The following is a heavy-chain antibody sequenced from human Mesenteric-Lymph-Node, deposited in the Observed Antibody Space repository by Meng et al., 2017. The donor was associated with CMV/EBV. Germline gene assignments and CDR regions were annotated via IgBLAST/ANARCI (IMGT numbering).Heavy chain of an antibody. CDR1: HGSISSYY. CDR3: ARDEADIVVVAATGAMDV. D-gene: IGHD2-15*01. Sequence: SETLSLTCTVSHGSISSYYWSWIRQPPGKGLEWIGYIYYSGSTNYNPSLKSRVTISVDTSKNQFSLKLSSVTAADTAVYYCARDEADIVVVAATGAMDVWGQGTTVTVSS. V-gene: IGHV4-59*12. CDR2: IYYSGST. J-gene: IGHJ6*02.